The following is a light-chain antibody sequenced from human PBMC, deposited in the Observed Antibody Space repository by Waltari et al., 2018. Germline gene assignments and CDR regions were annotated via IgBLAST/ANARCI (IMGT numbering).Light chain of an antibody. CDR2: WAS. V-gene: IGKV4-1*01. CDR1: QGLLYSSNNKDY. CDR3: QQYYSVPYT. J-gene: IGKJ2*01. Sequence: DIVMTQSPDSLALSLGERATIHCASSQGLLYSSNNKDYFAWFQQKPGQPPNLLISWASTRESGVPDRFSGSGSGTDFTLTISSLQAEDVALYFCQQYYSVPYTFGQGTKLEIK.